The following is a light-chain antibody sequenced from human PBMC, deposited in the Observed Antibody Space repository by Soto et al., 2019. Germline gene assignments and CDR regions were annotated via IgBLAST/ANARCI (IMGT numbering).Light chain of an antibody. J-gene: IGLJ1*01. Sequence: SRPGTVSRSLGQPNPKKCTGTSSDIGAYNHVSWYQQHPGRAPKLMIYDVSNRPSGVSNRFSGSKSGNTASLTISGLQAEDEADYYCSSYTTTSTLYVFGIGTKVTVL. CDR2: DVS. V-gene: IGLV2-14*01. CDR3: SSYTTTSTLYV. CDR1: SSDIGAYNH.